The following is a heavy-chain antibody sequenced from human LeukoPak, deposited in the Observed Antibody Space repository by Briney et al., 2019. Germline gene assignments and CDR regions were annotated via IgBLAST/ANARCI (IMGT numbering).Heavy chain of an antibody. Sequence: SVKVSCKASGGTFSSYAISWVRQAPGQGLEWMGGIIPIFGTANYAQKFQGRVTITADESTSTAYMELSSLRSEDTAVYYCASTDNWSDYFDYWGQGTLVTVSS. V-gene: IGHV1-69*13. CDR1: GGTFSSYA. CDR3: ASTDNWSDYFDY. J-gene: IGHJ4*02. D-gene: IGHD1-20*01. CDR2: IIPIFGTA.